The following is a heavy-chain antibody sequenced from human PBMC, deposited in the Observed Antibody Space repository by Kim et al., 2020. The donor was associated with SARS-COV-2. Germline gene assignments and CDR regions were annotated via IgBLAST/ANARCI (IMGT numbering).Heavy chain of an antibody. Sequence: NYAQKLQGRVTMTTDTSTSTAYMGLRSLRSDYTAVYYCARDGYGTNYFDYWGQGTLVTVSS. D-gene: IGHD5-12*01. J-gene: IGHJ4*02. CDR3: ARDGYGTNYFDY. V-gene: IGHV1-18*01.